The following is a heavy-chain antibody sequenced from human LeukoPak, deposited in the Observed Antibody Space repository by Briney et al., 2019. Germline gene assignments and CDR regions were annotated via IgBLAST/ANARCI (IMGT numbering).Heavy chain of an antibody. D-gene: IGHD3-22*01. CDR2: IRSKANSYAT. J-gene: IGHJ6*03. Sequence: GGSLRLSYAASGFTFSGSAMHWVRQASGKGLEWVGRIRSKANSYATAYAASVKGRFTISRDDSKNTAYLQMNSLKTEDTAVYYCTGQYYYDSSGYYRKASAYYYYMDVWGKGTAVTVSS. CDR3: TGQYYYDSSGYYRKASAYYYYMDV. CDR1: GFTFSGSA. V-gene: IGHV3-73*01.